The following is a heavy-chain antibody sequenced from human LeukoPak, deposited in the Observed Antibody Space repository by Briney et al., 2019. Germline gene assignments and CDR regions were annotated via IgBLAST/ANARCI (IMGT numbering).Heavy chain of an antibody. Sequence: SETLSLTCAVYCGSFSSYYWSWIRQPPGKGLEWIGEINHSGSTNYNPSLKSRVTISVDTSKNQFSLKLSSVTAADTAVYYCARGPTKSRDSSSWYLNYWGQGTLVTVSS. CDR1: CGSFSSYY. CDR3: ARGPTKSRDSSSWYLNY. J-gene: IGHJ4*02. CDR2: INHSGST. D-gene: IGHD6-13*01. V-gene: IGHV4-34*01.